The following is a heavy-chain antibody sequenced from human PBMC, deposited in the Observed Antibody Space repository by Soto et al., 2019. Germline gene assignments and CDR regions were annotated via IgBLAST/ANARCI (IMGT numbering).Heavy chain of an antibody. D-gene: IGHD2-21*01. J-gene: IGHJ5*02. CDR2: IYVTGAV. CDR1: AAALNRGNYY. Sequence: SETLSLTCSVSAAALNRGNYYWSWIRQVPGKGLEWIGHIYVTGAVDYNPSLRDRITISQDTSERQFSLNLRLVTAADTAVYYCARLRIATNNYKWFDPWGQGTLVTVSS. CDR3: ARLRIATNNYKWFDP. V-gene: IGHV4-31*03.